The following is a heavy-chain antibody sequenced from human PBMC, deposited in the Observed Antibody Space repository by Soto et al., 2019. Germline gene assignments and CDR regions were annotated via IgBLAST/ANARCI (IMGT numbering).Heavy chain of an antibody. CDR2: IYTSGGT. V-gene: IGHV4-4*07. J-gene: IGHJ6*04. D-gene: IGHD6-13*01. CDR1: GGSLTPSY. Sequence: PSETLSLTCTVPGGSLTPSYWSCIRQPAGKGLEWIGRIYTSGGTNYNPSLKSRVAMSVDTSKRKLSLRLSSVTAADTAVYYCARGAAAGVEYGMDVWGKGTTVT. CDR3: ARGAAAGVEYGMDV.